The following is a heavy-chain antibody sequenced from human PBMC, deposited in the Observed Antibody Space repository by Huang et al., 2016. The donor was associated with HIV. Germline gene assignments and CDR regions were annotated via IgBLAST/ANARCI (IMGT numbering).Heavy chain of an antibody. V-gene: IGHV3-9*01. Sequence: EVQLVEKGGGLIQPGKSLTLTCTVSGVNFDDYAMHWVRQAPGKGLEVVSGISWNSECINYADSVKGRFTISRDSAKNSVFLQMNSLRPEDTALYYCAKGAVAGRRGPLDYWGQGTLVTVSS. CDR3: AKGAVAGRRGPLDY. J-gene: IGHJ4*02. D-gene: IGHD6-19*01. CDR1: GVNFDDYA. CDR2: ISWNSECI.